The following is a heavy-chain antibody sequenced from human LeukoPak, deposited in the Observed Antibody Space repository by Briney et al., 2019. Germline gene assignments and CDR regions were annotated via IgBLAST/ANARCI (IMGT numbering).Heavy chain of an antibody. D-gene: IGHD4-17*01. CDR1: GGSISSYY. J-gene: IGHJ4*02. CDR3: ARHRATVTKTLDY. V-gene: IGHV4-59*08. CDR2: IYYSGST. Sequence: SETLSLTCTVSGGSISSYYWSWIRQPPGKGPEWIGYIYYSGSTNYNPSLKSRVTISVDTSKNQFSPKLSSVTAADTAVYYCARHRATVTKTLDYWGQGTLVTV.